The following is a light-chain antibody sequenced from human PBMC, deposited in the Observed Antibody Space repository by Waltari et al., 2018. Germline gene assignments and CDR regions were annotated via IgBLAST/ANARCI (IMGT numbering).Light chain of an antibody. CDR3: QQYYNTPLT. Sequence: DILMHQSPESLAVSLGEMATINRKSSESVLYSSNNKNHLAWYQQKPGQPPKLLIYWASTRKSGVPDRFSGSGSETDFTLTVSSLQAEDVAVYYCQQYYNTPLTFGGGTKVEIK. CDR1: ESVLYSSNNKNH. V-gene: IGKV4-1*01. CDR2: WAS. J-gene: IGKJ4*01.